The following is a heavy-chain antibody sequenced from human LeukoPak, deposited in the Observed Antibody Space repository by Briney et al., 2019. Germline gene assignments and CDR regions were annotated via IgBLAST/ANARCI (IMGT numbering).Heavy chain of an antibody. V-gene: IGHV4-4*07. CDR1: GGSISNYY. D-gene: IGHD3-10*01. CDR2: IYIDGRT. CDR3: ARDLSSRGVISLDY. Sequence: SETLSLTCTVSGGSISNYYWSWIRQPAGKGLEWIGRIYIDGRTNYDLSLSSRLAMSVDTSKNQFSLKLSSVTAADTAVYYCARDLSSRGVISLDYWGQGTLVTVSS. J-gene: IGHJ4*02.